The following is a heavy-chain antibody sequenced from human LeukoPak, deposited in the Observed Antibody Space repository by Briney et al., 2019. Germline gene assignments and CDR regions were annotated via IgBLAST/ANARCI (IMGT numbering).Heavy chain of an antibody. CDR3: ATGSPMMRLTTNYFYFYMDV. J-gene: IGHJ6*03. CDR1: RYTLTELS. V-gene: IGHV1-24*01. Sequence: SVKVSCKVSRYTLTELSMHWVRQAPGKGLEWMGGFAPEDGETIYAEKFQGRVSMTEDTSTDTAYMELSSLRSEDTAVYYCATGSPMMRLTTNYFYFYMDVWGKGTTVTVSS. CDR2: FAPEDGET. D-gene: IGHD1-1*01.